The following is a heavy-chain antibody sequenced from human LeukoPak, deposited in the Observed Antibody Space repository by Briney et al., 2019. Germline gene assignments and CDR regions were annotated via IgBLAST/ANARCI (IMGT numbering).Heavy chain of an antibody. V-gene: IGHV4-39*01. J-gene: IGHJ6*02. CDR2: IYYSGST. Sequence: SETLSLTCTVSGGSISSSSYYWGWIRQPPGKGLEWIGSIYYSGSTYYNPSLKSRVTISVDTSKNQFSLKLSSVTAADTAVYYCARHQTDCGGDCYSFYYYYGMDVWGQGTTVTVSS. D-gene: IGHD2-21*02. CDR3: ARHQTDCGGDCYSFYYYYGMDV. CDR1: GGSISSSSYY.